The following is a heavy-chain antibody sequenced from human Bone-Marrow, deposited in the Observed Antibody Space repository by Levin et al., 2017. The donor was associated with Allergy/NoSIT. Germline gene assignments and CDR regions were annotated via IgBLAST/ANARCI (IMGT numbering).Heavy chain of an antibody. CDR2: ISYDGSNK. CDR3: ARPMNLWFGESNFDY. CDR1: GFTFSSYA. J-gene: IGHJ4*02. D-gene: IGHD3-10*01. V-gene: IGHV3-30-3*01. Sequence: LSLTCAASGFTFSSYAMHWVRQAPGKGLEWVAVISYDGSNKYYADSVKGRFTISRDNSKNTLYLQMNSLRAEDTAVYYCARPMNLWFGESNFDYWGQGTLVTVSS.